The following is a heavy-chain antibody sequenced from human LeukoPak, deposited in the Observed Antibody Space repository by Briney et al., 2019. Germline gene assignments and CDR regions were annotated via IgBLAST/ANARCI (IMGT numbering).Heavy chain of an antibody. V-gene: IGHV4-59*01. CDR2: IYYSGST. Sequence: SETLSLTCTVSGGSISSYYWSWIRQPPGKGLEWSGYIYYSGSTNYNPSPKSRVTISVDTSKNQFSLKLSSVTAADTAVYYCARGLEWLFGLGAFDYWGQGTLVTVSS. CDR1: GGSISSYY. D-gene: IGHD3-3*01. J-gene: IGHJ4*02. CDR3: ARGLEWLFGLGAFDY.